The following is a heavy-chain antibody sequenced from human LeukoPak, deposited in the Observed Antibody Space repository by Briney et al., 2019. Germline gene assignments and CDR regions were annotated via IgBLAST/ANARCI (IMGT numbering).Heavy chain of an antibody. D-gene: IGHD3-3*01. V-gene: IGHV3-11*04. J-gene: IGHJ6*03. CDR1: GFTSSDSN. CDR3: ARVPGGIFGVVIPRGPMDV. CDR2: ISSGGSTI. Sequence: GGSLRLSCAAPGFTSSDSNMSWIRQAPGKGRGWVSYISSGGSTIYYADSVKGRFTISRDNAKNSLYLQMNSLRAEDTAVYYCARVPGGIFGVVIPRGPMDVWGKGTTVTVSS.